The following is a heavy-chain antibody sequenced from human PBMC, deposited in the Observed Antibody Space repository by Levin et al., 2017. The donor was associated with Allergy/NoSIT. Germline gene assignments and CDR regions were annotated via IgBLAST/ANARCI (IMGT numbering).Heavy chain of an antibody. CDR2: INPSGGST. Sequence: ASVKVSCKASGYTFTSYYMHWVRQAPGQGLEWMGIINPSGGSTSYAQKFQGRVTMTRDTSTSTVYMELSSLRSEDTAVYYCARDRSTHCSSTSCWTSFDYWGQGTLVTVSS. CDR1: GYTFTSYY. J-gene: IGHJ4*02. V-gene: IGHV1-46*01. D-gene: IGHD2-2*01. CDR3: ARDRSTHCSSTSCWTSFDY.